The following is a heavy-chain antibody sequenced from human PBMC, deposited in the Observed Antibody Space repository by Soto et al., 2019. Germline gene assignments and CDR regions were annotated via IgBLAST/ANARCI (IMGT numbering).Heavy chain of an antibody. CDR2: INPSGGST. D-gene: IGHD6-13*01. CDR1: GYTFTSYY. V-gene: IGHV1-46*01. Sequence: DSVKVSSKASGYTFTSYYMDWVLQAPGQGLEWMGIINPSGGSTSYAQKFQGRVTMTRDTSTSTVYMELSSLRSEDTAVYYCARGSQQLDYGMDVWGQGTTVTVSS. CDR3: ARGSQQLDYGMDV. J-gene: IGHJ6*02.